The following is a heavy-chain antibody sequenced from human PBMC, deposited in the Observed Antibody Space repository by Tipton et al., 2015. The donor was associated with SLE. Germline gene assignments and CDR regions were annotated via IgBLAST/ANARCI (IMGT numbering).Heavy chain of an antibody. CDR2: IRSSGSTI. V-gene: IGHV3-48*03. CDR3: ASTASVAGFDY. J-gene: IGHJ4*02. Sequence: GSLRLSCAASGFTFSSYKMSWVRQAPGRGLEWLSYIRSSGSTIYYADSVKGRFTISRDNAKNSLYLQMNSLRAEDTAVYYCASTASVAGFDYWGQGTLVTVSS. CDR1: GFTFSSYK.